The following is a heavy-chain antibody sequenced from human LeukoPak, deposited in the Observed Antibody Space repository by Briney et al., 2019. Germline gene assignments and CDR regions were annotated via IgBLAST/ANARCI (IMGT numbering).Heavy chain of an antibody. D-gene: IGHD2-15*01. CDR3: ARQSTRYCSGGSCYSNSAFDI. CDR1: GGSISSYY. Sequence: PSETLSLTCSVSGGSISSYYWSWIRQPPGQGLEWIGNIYYSGSTNYNPSLKSRVTISVDTSKNQFSLKLSSVTAADTAVYYCARQSTRYCSGGSCYSNSAFDIWGQGTMVTVSS. V-gene: IGHV4-59*08. J-gene: IGHJ3*02. CDR2: IYYSGST.